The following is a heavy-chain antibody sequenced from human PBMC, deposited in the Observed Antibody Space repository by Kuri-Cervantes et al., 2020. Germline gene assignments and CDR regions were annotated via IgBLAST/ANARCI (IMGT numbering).Heavy chain of an antibody. Sequence: KVSCKASGYSFTSYWIGWVRQMPGKGLEWMGIIYPGDSDTRYSPPFQGQVTISADKSISTAYLQWSSLKASDTAMYYCARPATPYSSGCHYWGQGTLVTVSS. D-gene: IGHD6-19*01. CDR2: IYPGDSDT. V-gene: IGHV5-51*01. J-gene: IGHJ4*02. CDR3: ARPATPYSSGCHY. CDR1: GYSFTSYW.